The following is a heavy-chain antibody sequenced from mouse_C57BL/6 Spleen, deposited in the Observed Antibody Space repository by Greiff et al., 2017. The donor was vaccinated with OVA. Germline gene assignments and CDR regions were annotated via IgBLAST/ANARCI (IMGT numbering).Heavy chain of an antibody. CDR2: INPNNGGT. J-gene: IGHJ4*01. D-gene: IGHD2-4*01. V-gene: IGHV1-22*01. CDR1: GYTFTDYN. CDR3: AIIYDYDGYGAMDY. Sequence: EVQLQQSGPELMKPGASVKMSCKASGYTFTDYNMHWVKQSHGKSLEWIGYINPNNGGTSYNQKFKGKATLTVNKSSSTAYMELRSLTSEDSAVYYCAIIYDYDGYGAMDYWGQGTSVTVSA.